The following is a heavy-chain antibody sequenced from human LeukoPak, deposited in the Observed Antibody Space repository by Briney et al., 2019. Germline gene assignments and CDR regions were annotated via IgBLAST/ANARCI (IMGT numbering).Heavy chain of an antibody. Sequence: SVKVSCKASGGTFSSYAISWVRQAPGQGLEWMGGIIPIFGTANYAQKFQGRVTITADESTSTAYMELSSLRSEDTAVYYCARARAVAGTGDDNFDYWGQGTLVTVSS. CDR2: IIPIFGTA. J-gene: IGHJ4*02. CDR3: ARARAVAGTGDDNFDY. CDR1: GGTFSSYA. V-gene: IGHV1-69*13. D-gene: IGHD6-19*01.